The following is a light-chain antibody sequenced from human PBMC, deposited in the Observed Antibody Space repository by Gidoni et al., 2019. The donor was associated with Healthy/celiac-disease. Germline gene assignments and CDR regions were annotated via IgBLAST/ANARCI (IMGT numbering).Light chain of an antibody. Sequence: DIQLTQSPSFLSASVGDRVTITCRASQDIGSHIAWDQQKPGKAPKLLIYYAFILQSGVPSRFSGSGSGTEFSLTISSLQPGDFATYYCQQANSHLALTFGGGTKVDI. J-gene: IGKJ4*01. CDR3: QQANSHLALT. V-gene: IGKV1-9*01. CDR2: YAF. CDR1: QDIGSH.